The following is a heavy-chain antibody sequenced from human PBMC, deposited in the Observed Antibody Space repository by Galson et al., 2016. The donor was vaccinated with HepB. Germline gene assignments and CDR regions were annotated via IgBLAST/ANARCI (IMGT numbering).Heavy chain of an antibody. J-gene: IGHJ4*02. Sequence: TLSLTCTVSDDPITSGGYYWSWIRQLPVKGLEWIGYVFYSGTTYYNTSLKSRVAISIDPYERQFSLNVSSVTAADTAVYYWARIKYSGYIPGLFFDSWGQGILVSVSS. CDR1: DDPITSGGYY. CDR3: ARIKYSGYIPGLFFDS. D-gene: IGHD5-12*01. CDR2: VFYSGTT. V-gene: IGHV4-31*03.